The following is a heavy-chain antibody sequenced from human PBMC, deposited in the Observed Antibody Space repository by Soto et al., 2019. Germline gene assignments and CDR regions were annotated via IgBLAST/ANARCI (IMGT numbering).Heavy chain of an antibody. J-gene: IGHJ6*03. D-gene: IGHD5-12*01. CDR3: ASGYSGYEPYYYYYMDV. Sequence: EVQLVESGGGLVQPGGSLRLSCAASGFTFSSYWMHWVRQAPGKGLVWVSRINSDGSSTSYADSVKGRFTISRDNAKNTLYLQMNSPRAEDTAVYYCASGYSGYEPYYYYYMDVWGKGTTVTVSS. CDR1: GFTFSSYW. V-gene: IGHV3-74*01. CDR2: INSDGSST.